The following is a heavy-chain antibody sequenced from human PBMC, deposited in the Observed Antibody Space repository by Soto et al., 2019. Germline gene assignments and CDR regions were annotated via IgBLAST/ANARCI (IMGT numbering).Heavy chain of an antibody. CDR3: TTRITIYGTSDYYGMDV. J-gene: IGHJ6*02. CDR2: IKTKTNGETT. V-gene: IGHV3-15*01. CDR1: GFTFSQAW. D-gene: IGHD3-3*01. Sequence: PGGSLRLSCIASGFTFSQAWMTWVRQAPGKGLDWVGRIKTKTNGETTEFAAPVKGRFIISRDDSKDTVYLQMHSLKTEDTGIYYCTTRITIYGTSDYYGMDVWGQGTTVTVSS.